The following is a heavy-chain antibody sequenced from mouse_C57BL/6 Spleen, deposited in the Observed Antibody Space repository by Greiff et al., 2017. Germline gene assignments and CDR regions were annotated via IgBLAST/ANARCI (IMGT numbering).Heavy chain of an antibody. CDR1: GYTFTNYW. V-gene: IGHV1-63*01. D-gene: IGHD1-1*01. CDR3: AREGGLCVVPFAY. J-gene: IGHJ3*01. Sequence: QVQLQQSGAELVRPGTSVKMSCKASGYTFTNYWIGWAKQRPGHGLEWIGDIYPGGGYTNYNEKFKGKATLTADKSSSTAYMQFSSLTSEDSAIYCCAREGGLCVVPFAYWGQGTLVTVSA. CDR2: IYPGGGYT.